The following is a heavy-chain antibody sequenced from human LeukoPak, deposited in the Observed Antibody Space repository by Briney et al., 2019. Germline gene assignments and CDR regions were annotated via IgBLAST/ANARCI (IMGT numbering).Heavy chain of an antibody. D-gene: IGHD2/OR15-2a*01. CDR1: GFTFSSYG. J-gene: IGHJ6*03. CDR3: AKTTYAYYYMDV. CDR2: IRYDGSNK. Sequence: GGSLRLSCAASGFTFSSYGMHWVRQAPGKGLEWVAFIRYDGSNKYYADSVKGRFTISRDNSKNTLYLQMNSLRAEDTAVYYCAKTTYAYYYMDVWGKGTTVTVSS. V-gene: IGHV3-30*02.